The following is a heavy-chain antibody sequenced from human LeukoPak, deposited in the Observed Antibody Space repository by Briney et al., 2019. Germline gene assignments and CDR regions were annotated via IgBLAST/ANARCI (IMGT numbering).Heavy chain of an antibody. CDR2: INPNSGDT. J-gene: IGHJ4*02. V-gene: IGHV1-2*02. CDR1: GYTFTSYG. Sequence: ASVKVSCKASGYTFTSYGITWVRQAPGQGLEWMREINPNSGDTNYAQKFEGRVTMTRDTSIDTAYMELTSLRAEDTAVYYCARDAGKAEDEPLDYWSQGTLVTVSS. CDR3: ARDAGKAEDEPLDY. D-gene: IGHD6-13*01.